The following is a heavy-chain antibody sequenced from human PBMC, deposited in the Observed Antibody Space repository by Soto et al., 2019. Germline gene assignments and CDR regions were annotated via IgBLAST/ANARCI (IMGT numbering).Heavy chain of an antibody. CDR1: GGSFSGYY. CDR3: ARGFRYCSSTSCYLNYYYYYYMDV. Sequence: QVQLQQWGAGLLKPSETLSLTCAVYGGSFSGYYWSWIRQPPGKGLGWIGEINHSGSTNYNPSLKSRVTISVDTSKNQFSLKLSSVTAADTAVYYCARGFRYCSSTSCYLNYYYYYYMDVWGKGTTVTVSS. J-gene: IGHJ6*03. D-gene: IGHD2-2*01. CDR2: INHSGST. V-gene: IGHV4-34*01.